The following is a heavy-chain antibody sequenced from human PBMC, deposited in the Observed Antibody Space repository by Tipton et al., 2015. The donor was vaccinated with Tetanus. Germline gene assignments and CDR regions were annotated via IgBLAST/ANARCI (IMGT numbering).Heavy chain of an antibody. V-gene: IGHV4-31*03. D-gene: IGHD5-12*01. J-gene: IGHJ4*02. CDR1: GGSISTGGYS. CDR3: ARNHPPRGYPYGGFHS. Sequence: TLSLTCTVSGGSISTGGYSWNWIRQHPGKGLEWIGYIYDSGNTLYNPSLKSRATMSIDASKTPFSLKLTSVTAADTAVYYYARNHPPRGYPYGGFHSWGQGTLVTVSS. CDR2: IYDSGNT.